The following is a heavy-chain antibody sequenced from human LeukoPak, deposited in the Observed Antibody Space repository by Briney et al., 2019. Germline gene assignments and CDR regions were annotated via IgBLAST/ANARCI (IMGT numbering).Heavy chain of an antibody. J-gene: IGHJ3*02. Sequence: GESLKISCKGSGYSFTTYWIGWVRQMPGKGLEWMGVIYPGDSDTRYSPSFQGQVTISADKSTSTAYLQWSSLKASDTAMYYCARPPTTMTKLAFDIWSRGTMVTVSS. CDR3: ARPPTTMTKLAFDI. CDR2: IYPGDSDT. D-gene: IGHD4-17*01. CDR1: GYSFTTYW. V-gene: IGHV5-51*01.